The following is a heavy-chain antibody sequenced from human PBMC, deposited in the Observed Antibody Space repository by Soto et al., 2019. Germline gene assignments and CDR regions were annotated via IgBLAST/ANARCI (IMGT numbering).Heavy chain of an antibody. D-gene: IGHD3-3*01. J-gene: IGHJ4*02. CDR1: GYTFTSYD. V-gene: IGHV1-8*01. CDR2: MNPNSGNT. CDR3: ARAFSFQSYDFWSGYYLFDY. Sequence: ASVKVSCKASGYTFTSYDINWVRQATGQGLEWMGWMNPNSGNTGYAQKFQGRVTMTRNTSISTAYMELSSLRSEDTAVYYCARAFSFQSYDFWSGYYLFDYWGQGTLVTVSS.